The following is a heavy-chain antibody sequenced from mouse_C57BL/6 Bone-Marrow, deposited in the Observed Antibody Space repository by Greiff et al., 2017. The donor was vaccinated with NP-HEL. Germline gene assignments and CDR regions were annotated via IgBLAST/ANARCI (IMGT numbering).Heavy chain of an antibody. V-gene: IGHV1-50*01. CDR3: ARRGTVVATPYFDV. CDR2: IDPSDSYT. D-gene: IGHD1-1*01. J-gene: IGHJ1*03. CDR1: GYTFTSYW. Sequence: VQLQQPGAELVKPGASVKLSCKASGYTFTSYWMQWVKQRPGQGLEWIGEIDPSDSYTNYNQKFKGKATLTVDTSSSTAYMQLSSLTSEDSAVYYCARRGTVVATPYFDVWGTGTTVTGSS.